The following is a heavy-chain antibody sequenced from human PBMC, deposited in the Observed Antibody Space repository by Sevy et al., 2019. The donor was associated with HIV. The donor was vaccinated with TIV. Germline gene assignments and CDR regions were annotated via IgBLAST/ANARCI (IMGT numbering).Heavy chain of an antibody. V-gene: IGHV3-30-3*01. CDR1: GFTFSSYA. CDR3: AREGRAKREDISDFWSGYRYHNWFDP. J-gene: IGHJ5*02. Sequence: GGSLRLSCAASGFTFSSYAMHWVRQAPGKGLEWVAVISYDGSNKYYADSVKGRFTISRENSKNTLYMQMNSLRAEDRAVYYCAREGRAKREDISDFWSGYRYHNWFDPWGQGTLVTVSS. CDR2: ISYDGSNK. D-gene: IGHD3-3*01.